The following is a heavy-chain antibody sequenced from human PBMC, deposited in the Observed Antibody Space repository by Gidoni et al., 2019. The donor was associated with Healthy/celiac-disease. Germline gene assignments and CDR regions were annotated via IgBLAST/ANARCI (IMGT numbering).Heavy chain of an antibody. Sequence: QLQLVESGGGVVQPGRSLRPSCAASGFTFSSYAMHWVRQAPGKGLEWVAVISYDGSNKYYADSVKGRFTISRDNSKNTLYLQMNSLRAEDTAVYYCARDQGYSSGWSWHDVFVALDYWGQGTLVTVSS. CDR3: ARDQGYSSGWSWHDVFVALDY. J-gene: IGHJ4*02. CDR1: GFTFSSYA. D-gene: IGHD6-19*01. CDR2: ISYDGSNK. V-gene: IGHV3-30-3*01.